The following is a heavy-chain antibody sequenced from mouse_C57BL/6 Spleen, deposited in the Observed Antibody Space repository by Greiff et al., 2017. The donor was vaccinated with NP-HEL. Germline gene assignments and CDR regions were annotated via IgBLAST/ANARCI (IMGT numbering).Heavy chain of an antibody. CDR3: THYYGSSYPGY. V-gene: IGHV14-4*01. J-gene: IGHJ2*01. Sequence: EVQLVESGAELVRPGASVKLSCTASGFNIKDDYMHWVKQRPEQGLEWIGWIDPENGDTEYASKFQGKATITADTSSNTAYLQLSSLTSEDTAVYYCTHYYGSSYPGYWGQGTTLTVSS. CDR2: IDPENGDT. CDR1: GFNIKDDY. D-gene: IGHD1-1*01.